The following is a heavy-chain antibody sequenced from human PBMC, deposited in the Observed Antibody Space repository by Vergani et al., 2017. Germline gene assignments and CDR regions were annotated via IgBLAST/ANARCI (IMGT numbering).Heavy chain of an antibody. Sequence: EVQLVESGGGLVQPGGSLRLSCAASGFTFRDHYMDWVRQAPGKGLEWVGRTRNKANSYTTEYAASVKGRFTISRDDSKNSLYLQMNSLKIEDTAVYYCARLGYCSSTTCRQAFDIWGQGTMVTVSS. J-gene: IGHJ3*02. CDR1: GFTFRDHY. CDR3: ARLGYCSSTTCRQAFDI. CDR2: TRNKANSYTT. V-gene: IGHV3-72*01. D-gene: IGHD2-2*01.